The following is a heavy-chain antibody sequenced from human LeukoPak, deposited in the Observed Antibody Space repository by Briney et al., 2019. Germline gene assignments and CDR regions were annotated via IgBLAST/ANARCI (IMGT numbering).Heavy chain of an antibody. Sequence: SETLSLTCSVSGGSISTHYWSWIRQSAGKGLEWIGRIYISGGTDYNPSLKSRVTMSVDTSKNQFSLKLSPVTAADTAVYYCARHRWATFDYWGQGTLVTVSS. CDR2: IYISGGT. J-gene: IGHJ4*02. CDR1: GGSISTHY. D-gene: IGHD1-26*01. CDR3: ARHRWATFDY. V-gene: IGHV4-4*07.